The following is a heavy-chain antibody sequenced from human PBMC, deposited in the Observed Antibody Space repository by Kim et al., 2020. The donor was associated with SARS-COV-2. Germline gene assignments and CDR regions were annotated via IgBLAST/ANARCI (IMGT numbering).Heavy chain of an antibody. D-gene: IGHD6-13*01. CDR3: ARPYSSSWSLGMDV. J-gene: IGHJ6*02. CDR2: IDPRDSYT. Sequence: GESLKISCKGSGYSFTYYWIIWVRQMPGKGLEWMGKIDPRDSYTNYSPSFQGHVTISVDKSISTAYLQWSSLKASDTAMYYCARPYSSSWSLGMDVWGQGTTVTVSS. CDR1: GYSFTYYW. V-gene: IGHV5-10-1*01.